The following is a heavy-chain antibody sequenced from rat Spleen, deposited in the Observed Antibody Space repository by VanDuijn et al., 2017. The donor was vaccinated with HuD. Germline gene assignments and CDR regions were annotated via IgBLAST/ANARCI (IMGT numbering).Heavy chain of an antibody. D-gene: IGHD1-1*01. Sequence: EVQLVESGGGLVQPGRSLKLSCAASGFTFSRSAMAWVRQAPTKGLEWVATISYDGSSTYYRDSVKGRYTISRDDAQNTLYLQMNSLRSEDTATYYCTTVVQGHGFAYWGQGTLVTVSS. CDR2: ISYDGSST. CDR1: GFTFSRSA. J-gene: IGHJ3*01. V-gene: IGHV5-29*01. CDR3: TTVVQGHGFAY.